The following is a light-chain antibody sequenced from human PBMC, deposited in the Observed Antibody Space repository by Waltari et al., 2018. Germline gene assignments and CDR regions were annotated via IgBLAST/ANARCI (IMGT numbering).Light chain of an antibody. J-gene: IGLJ1*01. CDR1: SSDVGSHDF. CDR2: EVS. Sequence: QSALTQPPSASGSPGQSVTISCTGTSSDVGSHDFVSWYQQFPGKAPKLIIWEVSRRPSGVPDRFSGSKSGNTASLTVSELQAEDEADYYCSSYGGINNSPYVFGTGTKVTV. V-gene: IGLV2-8*01. CDR3: SSYGGINNSPYV.